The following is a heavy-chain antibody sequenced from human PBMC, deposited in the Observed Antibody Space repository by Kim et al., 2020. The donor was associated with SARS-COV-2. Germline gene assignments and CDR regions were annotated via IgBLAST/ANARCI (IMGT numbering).Heavy chain of an antibody. CDR3: VRGGNLWNDPFEY. CDR2: TNGDAGDT. Sequence: GGSLRLSCTATGFIPNNYWIHWVRQAPGKGLVWVSRTNGDAGDTGYADSVKGRFTISRDNSKNMIFLQMSNLRAEDSGLYYCVRGGNLWNDPFEYWGQGALVTVSS. CDR1: GFIPNNYW. J-gene: IGHJ4*02. V-gene: IGHV3-74*01. D-gene: IGHD1-1*01.